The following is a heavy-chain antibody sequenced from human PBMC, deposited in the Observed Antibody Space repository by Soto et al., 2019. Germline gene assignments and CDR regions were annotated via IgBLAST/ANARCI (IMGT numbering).Heavy chain of an antibody. Sequence: KPSETLSLTCAVSGYSISSGYYWGWIRQPPGKGLEWIGSIYHSGSTYYNPSLKSRVTISVDTSKNQFSLKLSSVTAADTAVYYCARGSSGWFLYWGQGTLVTVSS. D-gene: IGHD6-19*01. CDR1: GYSISSGYY. J-gene: IGHJ4*02. V-gene: IGHV4-38-2*01. CDR3: ARGSSGWFLY. CDR2: IYHSGST.